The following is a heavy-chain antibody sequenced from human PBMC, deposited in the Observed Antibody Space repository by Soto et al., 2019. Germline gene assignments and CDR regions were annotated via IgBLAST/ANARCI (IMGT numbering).Heavy chain of an antibody. D-gene: IGHD3-22*01. CDR3: ARATYYYDRSGYLYYFDY. V-gene: IGHV4-61*05. CDR1: GGSISSSSYY. CDR2: VYYSGST. J-gene: IGHJ4*02. Sequence: SDTLSLTCTVSGGSISSSSYYWGWIRQPPGKGLEWIGYVYYSGSTNYSPSLKSRVTTSVDTSKNQFSLKLTSVPAADTAVYYCARATYYYDRSGYLYYFDYWGQGILVTVSS.